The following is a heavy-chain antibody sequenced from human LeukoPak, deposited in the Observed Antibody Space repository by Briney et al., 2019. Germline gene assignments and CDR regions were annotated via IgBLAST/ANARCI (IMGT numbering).Heavy chain of an antibody. CDR1: GVSIFSYY. D-gene: IGHD2-15*01. CDR2: IYTSGST. J-gene: IGHJ4*02. Sequence: SETLSLTCSVSGVSIFSYYWNWIRQPAGKGLEWIGRIYTSGSTNYNPSLKSRVTMSVDTSKNQFSLKLSSVTAADTAVYYCARDRKGGRDGYNRPFDYWGQGTLVTVSS. CDR3: ARDRKGGRDGYNRPFDY. V-gene: IGHV4-4*07.